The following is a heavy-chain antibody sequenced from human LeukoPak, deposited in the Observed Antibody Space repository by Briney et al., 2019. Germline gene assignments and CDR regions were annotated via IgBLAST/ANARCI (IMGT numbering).Heavy chain of an antibody. D-gene: IGHD4-17*01. J-gene: IGHJ4*02. Sequence: PSETLSLTCTVSGDSITRGTYYWTWIRQPAGKGLEWIGRIHTSSRVNYNPSLKSRVTISIDTSRNLVSLRLTSVTAADAAVYYCARDRGNGDYGDYFDSWGQGTLVSVSS. V-gene: IGHV4-61*02. CDR3: ARDRGNGDYGDYFDS. CDR2: IHTSSRV. CDR1: GDSITRGTYY.